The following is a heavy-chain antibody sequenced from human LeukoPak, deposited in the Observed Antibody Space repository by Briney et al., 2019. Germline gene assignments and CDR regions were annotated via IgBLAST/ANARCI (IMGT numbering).Heavy chain of an antibody. CDR1: GFTFSNYG. V-gene: IGHV3-74*01. CDR3: AREWGMDV. J-gene: IGHJ6*02. CDR2: IKSDGTTT. Sequence: GGSLRLSCAASGFTFSNYGMQWVRQVSGKGLVWVSRIKSDGTTTGHADFVKGRFTISRDNAKNTLYLQMNSLRAEDTAVHYCAREWGMDVWGQGTTVTVSS.